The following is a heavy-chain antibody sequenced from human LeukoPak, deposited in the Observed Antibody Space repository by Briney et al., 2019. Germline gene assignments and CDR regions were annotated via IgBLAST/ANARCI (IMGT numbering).Heavy chain of an antibody. CDR1: GFTFSSYA. J-gene: IGHJ4*02. Sequence: PGGSLRLSCVASGFTFSSYAMNWVRQAPGKGLEWVSSINGSGDRTYYADSVKGRFTISRDNSKNTLYLQMNSLRAEDTAVYYCAKPARTDYADYWGQGTLATVSS. V-gene: IGHV3-23*01. CDR2: INGSGDRT. CDR3: AKPARTDYADY. D-gene: IGHD1-14*01.